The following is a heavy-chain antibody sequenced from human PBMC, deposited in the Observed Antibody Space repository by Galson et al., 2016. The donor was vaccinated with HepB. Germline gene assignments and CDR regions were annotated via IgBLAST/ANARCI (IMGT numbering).Heavy chain of an antibody. D-gene: IGHD2/OR15-2a*01. V-gene: IGHV4-59*10. CDR2: IYTSGTT. J-gene: IGHJ5*02. Sequence: ETLSLTCAVYGGSFSGYYWSWIRQPPGKGLEWIGRIYTSGTTHYNPSLKSRVTISVDTSKNQFSLKLSSVTAADTAVYYCARDLSPWGQGTLVTVSS. CDR3: ARDLSP. CDR1: GGSFSGYY.